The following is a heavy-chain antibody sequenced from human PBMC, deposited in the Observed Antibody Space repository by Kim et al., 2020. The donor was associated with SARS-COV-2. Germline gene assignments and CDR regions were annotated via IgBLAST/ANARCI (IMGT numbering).Heavy chain of an antibody. V-gene: IGHV5-10-1*01. Sequence: PSFQGHVTISADKSISTAYLQWSSLKASDTAMYYCARLRGEMATTIGYDYWGQGTLVTVSS. J-gene: IGHJ4*02. CDR3: ARLRGEMATTIGYDY. D-gene: IGHD5-12*01.